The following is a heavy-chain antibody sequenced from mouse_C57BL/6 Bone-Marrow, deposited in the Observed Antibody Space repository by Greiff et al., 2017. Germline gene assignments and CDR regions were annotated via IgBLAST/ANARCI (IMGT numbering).Heavy chain of an antibody. Sequence: EVHLVESGGGLVKPGGSLKLSCAASGFTFSSYAMSWVRQTPEKRLEWVATISDGGSYTYYPDNVKGRFTISRDNAKNNLYLQMSHLKSEDTAMYYCARECDYFYYAMDYWGQGTSVTVSS. J-gene: IGHJ4*01. CDR1: GFTFSSYA. D-gene: IGHD2-4*01. CDR3: ARECDYFYYAMDY. V-gene: IGHV5-4*01. CDR2: ISDGGSYT.